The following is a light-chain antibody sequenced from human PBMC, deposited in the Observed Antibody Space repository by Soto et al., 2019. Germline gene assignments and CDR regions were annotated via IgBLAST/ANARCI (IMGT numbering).Light chain of an antibody. CDR1: SSYVGGYNY. CDR3: SSYTSSNHYV. J-gene: IGLJ1*01. V-gene: IGLV2-14*01. Sequence: QSVLTQPASVSGSPVQSITISCTGTSSYVGGYNYVSWYQQHPGKAPKLMIYDVSNRPSGVSNRFSGSKSGNTASLTISGLQAEDEADYYCSSYTSSNHYVFGTGNKVTVL. CDR2: DVS.